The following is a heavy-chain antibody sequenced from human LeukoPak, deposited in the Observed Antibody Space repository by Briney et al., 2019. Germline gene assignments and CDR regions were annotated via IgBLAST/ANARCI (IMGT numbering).Heavy chain of an antibody. CDR2: ISGSGGST. D-gene: IGHD2-2*01. Sequence: PGGSLRLSCAASGFSFSSYWMHWVRQAPGKGLEWVSAISGSGGSTYYADSVKGRFTISRDNSKNTLYLQMNSLRAEDTAVYYCAKTRVVPAAGFDPWGRGTLVTVSS. CDR1: GFSFSSYW. J-gene: IGHJ5*02. CDR3: AKTRVVPAAGFDP. V-gene: IGHV3-23*01.